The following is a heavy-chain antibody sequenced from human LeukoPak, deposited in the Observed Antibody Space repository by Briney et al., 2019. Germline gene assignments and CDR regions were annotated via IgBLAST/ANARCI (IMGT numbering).Heavy chain of an antibody. CDR3: AREAEYSYGTHFDY. CDR1: GGTFSSYA. CDR2: IIPIFGTA. V-gene: IGHV1-69*01. J-gene: IGHJ4*02. Sequence: SVKVSCKASGGTFSSYAISWVRQAPGQGLEWMGGIIPIFGTANYAQKFQGRVTITADESTRTAYMELSSLRSEDTAVYYCAREAEYSYGTHFDYWGQGTLVTVSS. D-gene: IGHD5-18*01.